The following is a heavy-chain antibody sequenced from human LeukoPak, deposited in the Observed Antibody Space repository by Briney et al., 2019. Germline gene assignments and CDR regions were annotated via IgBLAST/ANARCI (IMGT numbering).Heavy chain of an antibody. CDR3: ARTAAAGSGFNP. D-gene: IGHD6-13*01. V-gene: IGHV1-69*06. J-gene: IGHJ5*02. CDR2: IIPIFGTA. Sequence: GSSVKVSCKASGGTFSSYAISWVRQAPGQGLEWMGGIIPIFGTANYAQKFQGRVTITADKSTSTAYMELSSLRPEDTAVYYCARTAAAGSGFNPWGQGTLVTVSS. CDR1: GGTFSSYA.